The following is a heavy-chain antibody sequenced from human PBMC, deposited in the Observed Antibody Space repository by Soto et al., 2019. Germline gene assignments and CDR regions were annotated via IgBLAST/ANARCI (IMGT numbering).Heavy chain of an antibody. J-gene: IGHJ6*02. Sequence: QVQLVQSGAEVKKPGASVKVPCKASGYTFTSYGISWVRQAPGQGLEWMGWISAYNGNTNYAQKLQGRVTMTTDTSTSTAYMELRSLRSDDTAVYYCAHTTVVTPKYYYYYYGMDVWGQGTTVTVSS. V-gene: IGHV1-18*01. D-gene: IGHD4-17*01. CDR2: ISAYNGNT. CDR3: AHTTVVTPKYYYYYYGMDV. CDR1: GYTFTSYG.